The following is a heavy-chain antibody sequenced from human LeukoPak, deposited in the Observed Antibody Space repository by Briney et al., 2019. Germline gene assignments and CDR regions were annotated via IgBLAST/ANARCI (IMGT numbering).Heavy chain of an antibody. CDR3: ARANNSSWHN. CDR2: IKPDGSAE. V-gene: IGHV3-7*01. D-gene: IGHD6-13*01. J-gene: IGHJ4*02. Sequence: GGSLRLSCAPAGFTFSSNWMSWVRHVPGRGLDWVANIKPDGSAEYYAASVKGRFTVSRDNAKNSLYLQMNSLRVEDTAVYYCARANNSSWHNWGQGTLVTVSS. CDR1: GFTFSSNW.